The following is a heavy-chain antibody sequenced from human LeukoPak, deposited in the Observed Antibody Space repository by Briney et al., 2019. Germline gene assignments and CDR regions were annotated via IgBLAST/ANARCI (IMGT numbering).Heavy chain of an antibody. Sequence: SETLSLTCTVSGGSISSYYWSWIRQPPGKGLEWIGYIYYSGSTNYNPSLKSRVTISVDTSKNQFSLKLSSVTAADTAVYYCARITLVLRFLEWHTGWFDPWGQGTLVTVSS. J-gene: IGHJ5*02. CDR3: ARITLVLRFLEWHTGWFDP. D-gene: IGHD3-3*01. V-gene: IGHV4-59*01. CDR1: GGSISSYY. CDR2: IYYSGST.